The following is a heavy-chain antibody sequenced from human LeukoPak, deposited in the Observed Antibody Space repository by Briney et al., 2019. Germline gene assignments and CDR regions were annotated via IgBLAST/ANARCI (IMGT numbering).Heavy chain of an antibody. V-gene: IGHV4-39*07. D-gene: IGHD1-20*01. J-gene: IGHJ3*02. CDR3: ARDWSRRITGYDAFDI. CDR2: IYYSGST. Sequence: PSETLSLTCTVSGGSISSSSYYWGWIRQPPGKGLEWIGSIYYSGSTYYDPSLKSRVTISVDTSKNQFSLKLSSVTAADTAVYYCARDWSRRITGYDAFDIWGQGTMVTVSS. CDR1: GGSISSSSYY.